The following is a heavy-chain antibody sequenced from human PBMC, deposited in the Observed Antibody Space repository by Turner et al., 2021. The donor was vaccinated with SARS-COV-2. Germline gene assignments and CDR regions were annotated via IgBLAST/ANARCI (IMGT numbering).Heavy chain of an antibody. CDR2: IYYSGST. CDR1: GGAINTSPYY. CDR3: ASRRGGSAAYNP. D-gene: IGHD6-13*01. V-gene: IGHV4-39*01. J-gene: IGHJ5*02. Sequence: QLQLQESGPGLVKPSETLTVTCAVSGGAINTSPYYWGWIRQPPGKGLEGIGNIYYSGSTYYIPSLKSRIIISMDTSKNQFSLQVASVTAADPAIYYCASRRGGSAAYNPWGQGTLVTVSS.